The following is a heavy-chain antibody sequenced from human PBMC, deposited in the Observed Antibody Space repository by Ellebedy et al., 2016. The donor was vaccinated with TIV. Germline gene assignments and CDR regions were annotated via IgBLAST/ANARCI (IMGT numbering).Heavy chain of an antibody. V-gene: IGHV4-39*01. CDR3: ARRHYVLDY. Sequence: SETLSLXCTVSGGSIISSYYWGWIRQPPGKGLEWIGSIYYSGSTYYNPSLKSRVTISVDTSKNQFSLKLSSVTAADTAVYYCARRHYVLDYWGQGTLVTVSS. D-gene: IGHD3-10*02. CDR2: IYYSGST. CDR1: GGSIISSYY. J-gene: IGHJ4*02.